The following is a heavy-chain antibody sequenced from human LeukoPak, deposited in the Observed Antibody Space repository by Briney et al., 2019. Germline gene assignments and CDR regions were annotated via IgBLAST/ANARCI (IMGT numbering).Heavy chain of an antibody. J-gene: IGHJ6*04. D-gene: IGHD3-10*01. Sequence: SETLSLTCAVYGGSFSSYYWSWIRQPPGKGLEWIGEINHSGSTNYNPSLKSRVTISVDTSKNQFSLKLSSVTAADTAVYYGAGMAVRGSNNYYYYGMDVWGKGTTVTVSS. CDR3: AGMAVRGSNNYYYYGMDV. CDR1: GGSFSSYY. CDR2: INHSGST. V-gene: IGHV4-34*01.